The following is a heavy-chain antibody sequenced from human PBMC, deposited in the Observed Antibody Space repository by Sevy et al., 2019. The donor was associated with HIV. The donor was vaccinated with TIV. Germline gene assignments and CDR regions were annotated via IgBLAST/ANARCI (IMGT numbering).Heavy chain of an antibody. Sequence: GGSLRLSCAASGFTFSTYSMNWVRQAPGKGLEWVSYISSGSSTIYHADSVKGRFTISRDNAKNSLYLQMNSLGDEDTAVYYCARRYCSGGSCYLDYWGQGTLVTVSS. J-gene: IGHJ4*02. V-gene: IGHV3-48*02. D-gene: IGHD2-15*01. CDR3: ARRYCSGGSCYLDY. CDR1: GFTFSTYS. CDR2: ISSGSSTI.